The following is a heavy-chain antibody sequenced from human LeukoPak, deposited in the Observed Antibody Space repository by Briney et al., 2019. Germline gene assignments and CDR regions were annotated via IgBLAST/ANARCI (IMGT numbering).Heavy chain of an antibody. CDR2: TSGSRSTT. CDR1: GFIFTDYY. V-gene: IGHV3-11*04. D-gene: IGHD3-22*01. CDR3: ARVYYNSLGYAFDV. J-gene: IGHJ3*01. Sequence: GGSLRLSCAASGFIFTDYYMSWIRQAPGKGLEWGSCTSGSRSTTYYTDSLKGRVTISRDNVKTSLFLQMDSLRAEDTALYFCARVYYNSLGYAFDVWGQGTMVSVTS.